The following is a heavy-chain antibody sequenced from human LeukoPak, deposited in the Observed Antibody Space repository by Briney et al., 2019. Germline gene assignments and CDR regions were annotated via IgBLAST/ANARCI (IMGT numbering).Heavy chain of an antibody. CDR1: GFTFSSYS. J-gene: IGHJ6*03. CDR2: IRSYSSYI. Sequence: GGSLRLSCAASGFTFSSYSMNWVRQAPGKGLEWVATIRSYSSYIHYADSVKGRFIISRDDAKKSMYLQMNSLRVEDTAVYFCARYSEVYYYVDVWGTGTTVTVSS. V-gene: IGHV3-21*01. CDR3: ARYSEVYYYVDV. D-gene: IGHD2-21*01.